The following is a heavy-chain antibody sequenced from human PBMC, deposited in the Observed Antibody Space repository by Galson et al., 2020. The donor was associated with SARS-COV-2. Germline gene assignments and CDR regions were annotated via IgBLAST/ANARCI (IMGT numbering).Heavy chain of an antibody. J-gene: IGHJ3*02. Sequence: ASVKVSCKASGYTFTSYGISWVRQAPGQGLEWMGWISAYNGNTNYAQKLQGRVTMTTDTSTSTAYMELRSLRSDDTAVYYCAMPRKSYYDILTGPHQDAFDIWGQGTMVTVSS. V-gene: IGHV1-18*01. CDR1: GYTFTSYG. CDR3: AMPRKSYYDILTGPHQDAFDI. CDR2: ISAYNGNT. D-gene: IGHD3-9*01.